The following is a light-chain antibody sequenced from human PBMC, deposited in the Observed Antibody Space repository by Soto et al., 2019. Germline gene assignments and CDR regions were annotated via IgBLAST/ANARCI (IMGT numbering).Light chain of an antibody. CDR3: SSYINTSRYV. J-gene: IGLJ1*01. CDR2: EVT. Sequence: QSVLTQPPSVSGSPGQSVTISCTGTSREVGKYDRVSWYQQFPGTAPKLIIYEVTNRPSGVPARFSGSKSGNTASLTISGLQAEDEADYYCSSYINTSRYVFGNGTKVTVL. CDR1: SREVGKYDR. V-gene: IGLV2-18*02.